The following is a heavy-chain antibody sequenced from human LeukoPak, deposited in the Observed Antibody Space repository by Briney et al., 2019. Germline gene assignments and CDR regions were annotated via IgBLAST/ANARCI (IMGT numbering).Heavy chain of an antibody. CDR3: ARDLPLELVPDSFYI. J-gene: IGHJ3*02. CDR1: GGSISGGSYY. V-gene: IGHV4-61*02. CDR2: IYTSGIA. Sequence: SQTLTLTCTASGGSISGGSYYWSWIRPPDGKGLEWIGRIYTSGIANYNPSLKRRVTFTVNASKNQFSLKISPMTAAHTSVYYCARDLPLELVPDSFYIWGQGTMVTVS. D-gene: IGHD6-13*01.